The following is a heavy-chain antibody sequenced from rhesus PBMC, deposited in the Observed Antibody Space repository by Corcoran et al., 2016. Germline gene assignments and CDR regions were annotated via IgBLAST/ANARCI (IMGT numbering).Heavy chain of an antibody. V-gene: IGHV3S5*01. CDR2: INSGVGIT. J-gene: IGHJ5-2*02. CDR3: AKVESLDV. Sequence: EEQLVETGGGLVQRGGSLKLSCAASGITISRYDISWVRQAPGKGLEWVSAINSGVGITYYGDSVKGRFTISRDNSKNTLSLQMNSLRAEDTAVYYCAKVESLDVWGRGVLVTVSS. CDR1: GITISRYD.